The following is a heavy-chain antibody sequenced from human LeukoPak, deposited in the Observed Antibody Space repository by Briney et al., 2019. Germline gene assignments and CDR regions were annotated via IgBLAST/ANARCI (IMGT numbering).Heavy chain of an antibody. Sequence: GGSLRLSCAASGFTFSTYAMNWVRQAPGKGLEWVSVISGSGDATYYADSVKGRFTISRDNSKNTLYLQMNSLRPEDTAVYYCAKGLRLDLGELSTFDYWGQGTLVTVSS. V-gene: IGHV3-23*01. D-gene: IGHD3-16*02. J-gene: IGHJ4*02. CDR3: AKGLRLDLGELSTFDY. CDR1: GFTFSTYA. CDR2: ISGSGDAT.